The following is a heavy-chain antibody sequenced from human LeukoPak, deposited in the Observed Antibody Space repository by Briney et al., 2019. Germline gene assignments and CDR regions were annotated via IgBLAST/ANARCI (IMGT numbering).Heavy chain of an antibody. V-gene: IGHV3-30*18. Sequence: PGRSLRLSCAASGFTFSSYGMHWVRQAPGKGLEWVAVISYDGSNKDYADSVKGRFTISRDNSKNTLYLQMNSLRAEDTAVYYCAKDGYSGYGMDVWGQGTTVTVSS. CDR3: AKDGYSGYGMDV. CDR1: GFTFSSYG. J-gene: IGHJ6*02. CDR2: ISYDGSNK. D-gene: IGHD5-12*01.